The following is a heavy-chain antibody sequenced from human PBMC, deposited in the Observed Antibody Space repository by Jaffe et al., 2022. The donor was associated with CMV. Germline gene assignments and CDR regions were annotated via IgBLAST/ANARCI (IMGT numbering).Heavy chain of an antibody. Sequence: QVQLVQSGAEVKKPGASVKVSCKASGYTFTSYYMHWVRQAPGQGLEWMGIINPSGGSTSYAQKFQGRVTMTRDTSTSTVYMELSSLRSEDTAVYYCARGLRITMVRGVIYWFDPWGQGTLVTVSS. CDR3: ARGLRITMVRGVIYWFDP. D-gene: IGHD3-10*01. CDR1: GYTFTSYY. CDR2: INPSGGST. J-gene: IGHJ5*02. V-gene: IGHV1-46*01.